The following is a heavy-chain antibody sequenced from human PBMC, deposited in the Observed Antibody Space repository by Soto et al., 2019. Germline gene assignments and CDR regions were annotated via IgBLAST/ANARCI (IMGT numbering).Heavy chain of an antibody. V-gene: IGHV3-15*07. CDR3: TTDPGIAVAGTRDY. CDR1: GFTFSNAW. J-gene: IGHJ4*02. Sequence: GGSLRLSCAASGFTFSNAWMNWVRQAPGKGLEWVGRIKSKTDGGTTDYAAPVKGRFTISRDDSKNTLYLQMNSLKTEDTAVYYCTTDPGIAVAGTRDYWGQGTLVTVSS. D-gene: IGHD6-19*01. CDR2: IKSKTDGGTT.